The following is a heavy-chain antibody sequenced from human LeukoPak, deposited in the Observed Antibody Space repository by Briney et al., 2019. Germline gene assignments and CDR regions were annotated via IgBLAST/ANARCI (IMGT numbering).Heavy chain of an antibody. V-gene: IGHV3-74*01. CDR2: INSDGSAT. CDR3: ASDSPYYGMDV. J-gene: IGHJ6*02. Sequence: GGSLRLSCAASGFPFSSYWMHWVRHVPGKGLLWVSRINSDGSATIYADSVRGRFTIPRDNAKNTLYLQMSGLRVEDTAVYHCASDSPYYGMDVWGQGTTVTVSS. CDR1: GFPFSSYW.